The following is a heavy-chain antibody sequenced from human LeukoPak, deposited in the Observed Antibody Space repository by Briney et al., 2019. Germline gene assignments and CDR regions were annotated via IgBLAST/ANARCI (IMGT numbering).Heavy chain of an antibody. V-gene: IGHV3-33*01. D-gene: IGHD3-10*01. Sequence: PGRSLRLSCAASGFTFSSYGMHWVRQAPGKGLEWVAVIWSDGSNKYYADSVKGRFTISRDNSKNTLYPQMNSLRADDTAVYYCARETGTYYFDYWGQGTLVTVSS. CDR1: GFTFSSYG. J-gene: IGHJ4*02. CDR3: ARETGTYYFDY. CDR2: IWSDGSNK.